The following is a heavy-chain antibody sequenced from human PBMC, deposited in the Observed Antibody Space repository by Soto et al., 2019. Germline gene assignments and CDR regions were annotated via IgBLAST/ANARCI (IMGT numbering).Heavy chain of an antibody. CDR3: ARHAPITMVRGVINWFDP. V-gene: IGHV5-51*01. CDR1: GYSFTSYW. CDR2: IYPGDSDT. D-gene: IGHD3-10*01. J-gene: IGHJ5*02. Sequence: GESLKISCKGSGYSFTSYWIGWVRQMPGKGLEWMGIIYPGDSDTRYSPSFQGQVTISADKSISTAYLQWSSLKASDTAMYYCARHAPITMVRGVINWFDPWGQGTLVTVSS.